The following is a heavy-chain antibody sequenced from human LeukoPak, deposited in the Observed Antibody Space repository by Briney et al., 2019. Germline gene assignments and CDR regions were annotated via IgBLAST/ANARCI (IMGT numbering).Heavy chain of an antibody. CDR2: ISGSGGST. CDR3: AKGTVGATTYPNYFDY. Sequence: PGGSLRLSCAASGFTFSSYAMSWVRQAPGKGLEWVSAISGSGGSTYYADSVKGWFTISRDNSKNTLYLQMNSLRAEDTAVYYCAKGTVGATTYPNYFDYWGQGTLVTVSS. V-gene: IGHV3-23*01. D-gene: IGHD1-26*01. CDR1: GFTFSSYA. J-gene: IGHJ4*02.